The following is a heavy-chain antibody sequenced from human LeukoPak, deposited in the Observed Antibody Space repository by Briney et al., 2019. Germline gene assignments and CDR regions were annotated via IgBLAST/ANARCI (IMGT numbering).Heavy chain of an antibody. J-gene: IGHJ4*02. CDR1: GGTFSSYA. CDR3: ARDAVVPAARGIYDY. D-gene: IGHD2-2*01. V-gene: IGHV1-69*13. CDR2: IIPIFGTA. Sequence: ASVNVSCKASGGTFSSYAISWVRQAPGQGLEWMGGIIPIFGTANYAQKFQGRVTITADESTSTAYMELSSLRSEDTAVYYCARDAVVPAARGIYDYWGQGTLVTVSS.